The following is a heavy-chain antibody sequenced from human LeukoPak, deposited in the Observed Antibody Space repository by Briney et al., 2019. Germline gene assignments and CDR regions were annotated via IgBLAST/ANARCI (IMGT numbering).Heavy chain of an antibody. CDR3: AKVPYGTRYFDY. Sequence: GGSLRLSCAASGFTSSSHALSWVRHAPGGGVERVSYLCGRGYNTYYTDSVKSRFTLSRDNSRNSEYLQMNSLRAEDTAVYYCAKVPYGTRYFDYWGQGTLVTVSS. D-gene: IGHD2-2*01. J-gene: IGHJ4*02. CDR2: LCGRGYNT. V-gene: IGHV3-23*01. CDR1: GFTSSSHA.